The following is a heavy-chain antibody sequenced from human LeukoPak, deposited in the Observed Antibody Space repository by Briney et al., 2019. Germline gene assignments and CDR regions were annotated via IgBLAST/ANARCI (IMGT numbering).Heavy chain of an antibody. Sequence: SETPSLTCAVYGGSFSGYYWSWIRQPPGKGLEWIGEINHSGSTNYNPSLKSRVTISVDTSKNQFSLKLSSVTAADTAVYYCATQYWYFDLWGRGTLVTVPS. CDR3: ATQYWYFDL. J-gene: IGHJ2*01. CDR1: GGSFSGYY. CDR2: INHSGST. V-gene: IGHV4-34*01.